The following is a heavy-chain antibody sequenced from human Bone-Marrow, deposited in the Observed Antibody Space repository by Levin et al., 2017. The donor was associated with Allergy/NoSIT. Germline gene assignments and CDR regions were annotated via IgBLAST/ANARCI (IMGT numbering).Heavy chain of an antibody. Sequence: GESLKISCKASGYTFTSYYMHWVRQAPGQGLEWMGIINPSGGSTSYAQKFQGRVTMTRDTSTSTVYMELSSLRSEDTAVYYCATAVDRSLRYVDWLSGFDYWGQGTLVTVSS. CDR1: GYTFTSYY. CDR3: ATAVDRSLRYVDWLSGFDY. CDR2: INPSGGST. D-gene: IGHD3-9*01. J-gene: IGHJ4*02. V-gene: IGHV1-46*01.